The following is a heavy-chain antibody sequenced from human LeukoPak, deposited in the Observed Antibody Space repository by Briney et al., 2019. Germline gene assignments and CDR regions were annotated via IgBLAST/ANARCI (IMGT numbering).Heavy chain of an antibody. Sequence: GASVKVSCKASGYTFTGYYMHWVRQAPGQGLEWMGWINPNSGGTNYAQKFQGRVTMTRDTSISTAYMELSRLRSDDTAVYYCARMRPILTGYRWFDPWGQGTLVTVSS. CDR1: GYTFTGYY. J-gene: IGHJ5*02. CDR3: ARMRPILTGYRWFDP. V-gene: IGHV1-2*02. CDR2: INPNSGGT. D-gene: IGHD3-9*01.